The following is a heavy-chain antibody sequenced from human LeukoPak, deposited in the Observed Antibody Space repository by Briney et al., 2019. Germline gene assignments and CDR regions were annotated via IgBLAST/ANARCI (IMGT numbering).Heavy chain of an antibody. CDR1: GGSISSSNW. CDR2: IYHSGST. V-gene: IGHV4-4*02. Sequence: PSETLSLTCAVSGGSISSSNWWSWVRQPPGKGLEWIGEIYHSGSTNYNPSLKSRVTISVDTSKNQFSLKLSSVTAADTAVYYCARGDYSLFDYCGQGTLVTVSS. D-gene: IGHD2-15*01. J-gene: IGHJ4*02. CDR3: ARGDYSLFDY.